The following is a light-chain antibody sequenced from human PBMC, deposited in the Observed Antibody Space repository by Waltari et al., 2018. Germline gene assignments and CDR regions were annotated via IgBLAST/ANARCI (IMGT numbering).Light chain of an antibody. CDR1: SSDVGGYNY. CDR3: SSYTSSIVV. J-gene: IGLJ2*01. V-gene: IGLV2-14*01. Sequence: QSALTQPASVSGSPGQSITISCTGTSSDVGGYNYVSWYQQHPGKAPKLMIYDVSNRPSWVSNRFSGSKSGITASLTISGLQAEDEADYYCSSYTSSIVVFGGGTKLTVL. CDR2: DVS.